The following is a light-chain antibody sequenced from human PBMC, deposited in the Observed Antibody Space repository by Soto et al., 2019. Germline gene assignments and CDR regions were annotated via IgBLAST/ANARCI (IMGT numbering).Light chain of an antibody. CDR1: QSVSTNY. J-gene: IGKJ1*01. CDR2: GAS. CDR3: LHHGSSLWT. V-gene: IGKV3-20*01. Sequence: ENVMTQSPGTLSLSPGERATLSCRASQSVSTNYVAWYQQKPGQAPRLLIYGASSRASGIPDRFRGSGSGTDFTLTISRLEPEDFAMYYCLHHGSSLWTFGQGTKVDIK.